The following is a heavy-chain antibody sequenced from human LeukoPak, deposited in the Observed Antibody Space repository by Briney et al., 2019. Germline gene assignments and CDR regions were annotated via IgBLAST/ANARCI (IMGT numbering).Heavy chain of an antibody. V-gene: IGHV1-46*01. J-gene: IGHJ4*02. D-gene: IGHD5-18*01. CDR1: GYTFTSYG. CDR2: INPSGGST. Sequence: ASVKVSCKASGYTFTSYGISWVRQAPGQGLEWMGIINPSGGSTSYAQKFQGRVTMTRDMSTSTVYMELSSLRSEDTAVYYCARDLRGYSYGYYFDYWGQGTLVTVSS. CDR3: ARDLRGYSYGYYFDY.